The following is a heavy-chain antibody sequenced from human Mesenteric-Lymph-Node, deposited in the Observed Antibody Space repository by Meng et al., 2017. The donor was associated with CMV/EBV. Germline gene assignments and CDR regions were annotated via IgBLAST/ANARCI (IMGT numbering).Heavy chain of an antibody. CDR2: IITIIRTT. J-gene: IGHJ3*02. Sequence: KTFGGTFSNYGISWVRQGPGQGLEWMGGIITIIRTTNYAQKFQGRVTVTTEESRSTAYMELSSLRSEDTALYYCATLTGRDDAFDIWGQGTMVTVSS. CDR1: GGTFSNYG. V-gene: IGHV1-69*05. D-gene: IGHD4/OR15-4a*01. CDR3: ATLTGRDDAFDI.